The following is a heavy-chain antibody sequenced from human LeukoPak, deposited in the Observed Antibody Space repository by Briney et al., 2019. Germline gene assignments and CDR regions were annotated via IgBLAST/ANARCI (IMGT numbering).Heavy chain of an antibody. J-gene: IGHJ5*02. CDR1: GFTFSSYA. V-gene: IGHV3-30*04. CDR2: ISYDGSNK. Sequence: GGSLRLSCADSGFTFSSYAMHWVRQAPGKGLEWVAVISYDGSNKYYADSVKGRFTISRDNSKNTLYLQMNSLRAEDTAVYYCARDTRRGGSYLRLMNWFDPWGQGTLVTVSS. CDR3: ARDTRRGGSYLRLMNWFDP. D-gene: IGHD1-26*01.